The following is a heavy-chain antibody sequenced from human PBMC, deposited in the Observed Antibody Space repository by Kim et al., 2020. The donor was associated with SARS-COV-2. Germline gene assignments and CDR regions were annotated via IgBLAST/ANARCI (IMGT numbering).Heavy chain of an antibody. D-gene: IGHD4-17*01. J-gene: IGHJ4*02. CDR1: GFTFSGSS. Sequence: GGSLRLSCAASGFTFSGSSMNWVRQAPGKGLECVSYISSRGSTIYYADSVKGRFTISRDNANNSLYLQMNSLRDEDTAVYYCARTTWTTVTTRGFGDWGQGTMVTVSS. CDR2: ISSRGSTI. V-gene: IGHV3-48*02. CDR3: ARTTWTTVTTRGFGD.